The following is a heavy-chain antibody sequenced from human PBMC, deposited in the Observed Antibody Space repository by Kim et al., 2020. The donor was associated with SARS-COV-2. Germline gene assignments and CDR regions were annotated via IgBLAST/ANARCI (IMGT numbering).Heavy chain of an antibody. CDR2: INPNSGGT. V-gene: IGHV1-2*02. CDR3: AREEGGYGSGGSCYGY. Sequence: ASVKVSCKASGYTFTGYYVHWVRQAPGQGLEWMGWINPNSGGTNYAQKFQGRVTMTRDTSISTAYMELNRLRSDDTAVYYCAREEGGYGSGGSCYGYWGQRPLVTVSS. D-gene: IGHD2-15*01. CDR1: GYTFTGYY. J-gene: IGHJ4*02.